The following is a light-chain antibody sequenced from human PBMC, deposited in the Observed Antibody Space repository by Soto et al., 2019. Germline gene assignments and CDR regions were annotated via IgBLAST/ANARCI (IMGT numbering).Light chain of an antibody. CDR3: LQYNNYPRT. V-gene: IGKV1-17*01. CDR1: QAIRND. Sequence: DIQMTQSPSFLSASLGYRVTITCRASQAIRNDLGWYQQKVGKATKCLIYGASALQSGVPPRLSGSGFGTEFPITISSLQPEDFATYYCLQYNNYPRTFGQATKVDIK. J-gene: IGKJ1*01. CDR2: GAS.